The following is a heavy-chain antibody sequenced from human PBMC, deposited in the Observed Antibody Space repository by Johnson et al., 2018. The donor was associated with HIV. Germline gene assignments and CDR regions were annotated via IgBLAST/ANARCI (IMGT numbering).Heavy chain of an antibody. CDR2: ISGSGGST. Sequence: MLLVESGGGLVQPGGSLRLSCAASGFTFSSYAMSWVRQAPGKGLEWVSGISGSGGSTYYADSVKGRFTISRDHSKNTLYLQMNSLRAEDTAVYYCAKDPTTYYYDSSGYRTGGDAFDIWGQGTMVTVSS. V-gene: IGHV3-23*04. D-gene: IGHD3-22*01. J-gene: IGHJ3*02. CDR1: GFTFSSYA. CDR3: AKDPTTYYYDSSGYRTGGDAFDI.